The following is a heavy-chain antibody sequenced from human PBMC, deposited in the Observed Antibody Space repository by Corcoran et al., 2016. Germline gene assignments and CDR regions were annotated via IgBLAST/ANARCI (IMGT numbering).Heavy chain of an antibody. CDR2: IYYSGST. V-gene: IGHV4-39*07. Sequence: QLQLQESGPGLVKPSETLSLTCTVSGGSISSSSYYWGWIRQPPGKGLEWIGSIYYSGSTYYNPSLKSRVTISVDTSKNQFSLKLSSVTAADTAVYYCARGGYYYDSSGYYHRGWFDPWGQGTLVTVSS. D-gene: IGHD3-22*01. CDR1: GGSISSSSYY. J-gene: IGHJ5*02. CDR3: ARGGYYYDSSGYYHRGWFDP.